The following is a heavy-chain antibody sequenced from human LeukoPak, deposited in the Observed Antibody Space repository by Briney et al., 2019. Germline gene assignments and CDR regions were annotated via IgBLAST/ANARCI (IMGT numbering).Heavy chain of an antibody. Sequence: GGSLRLSCAASGFIFSSYWMSWVRQAPGKGLEWVANIKQDGGEKYYVDSAKGRFTISRDNAKNSLYLQMNSLRAEDTAIYYCARAPIVVVPTWRPTYFDYWGQGTLVTVSS. V-gene: IGHV3-7*01. J-gene: IGHJ4*02. CDR2: IKQDGGEK. CDR3: ARAPIVVVPTWRPTYFDY. D-gene: IGHD2-2*01. CDR1: GFIFSSYW.